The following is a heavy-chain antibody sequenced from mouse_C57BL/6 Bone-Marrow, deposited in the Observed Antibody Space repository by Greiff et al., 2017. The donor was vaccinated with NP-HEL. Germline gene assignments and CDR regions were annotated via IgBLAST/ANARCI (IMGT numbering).Heavy chain of an antibody. V-gene: IGHV1-76*01. CDR2: IYPGSGNT. Sequence: QVQLQQSGAELVRPGASVKLSCKASGYTFTDYYINWVKQRPGQGLEWIARIYPGSGNTYYNEKFKGKATLTAEKSSSTAYMQLSSLTSEDSAVYFCARDCYYTAWFAYWGQGTLVTVSA. J-gene: IGHJ3*01. CDR3: ARDCYYTAWFAY. D-gene: IGHD2-3*01. CDR1: GYTFTDYY.